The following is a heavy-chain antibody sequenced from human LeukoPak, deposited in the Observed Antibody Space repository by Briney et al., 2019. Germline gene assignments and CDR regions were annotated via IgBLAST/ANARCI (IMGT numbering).Heavy chain of an antibody. CDR2: ISYDGSNK. D-gene: IGHD6-25*01. CDR1: GFTFSNYA. Sequence: GGSLRLSCAASGFTFSNYAMHWVRQAPGKGLEWGALISYDGSNKYYADSVKGRFTISRDNSKNTLYLQMNSLRAEDTAVYYCARVFTPNLIFQRQKNAFDIWGQGTMVTVSS. J-gene: IGHJ3*02. V-gene: IGHV3-30*04. CDR3: ARVFTPNLIFQRQKNAFDI.